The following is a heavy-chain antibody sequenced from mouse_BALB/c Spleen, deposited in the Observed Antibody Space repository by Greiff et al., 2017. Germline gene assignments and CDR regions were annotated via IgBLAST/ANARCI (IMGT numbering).Heavy chain of an antibody. V-gene: IGHV1-83*01. CDR2: IYPGSGST. CDR3: ARNVPYAMDY. Sequence: VQLQQSGPELVKPGASVKMSCKASGYTFTDYVISWVKQRTGQGLEWIGEIYPGSGSTYYNEKFKGKATLTADKSSNTAYMQRSSLTSEDSAVYFCARNVPYAMDYWGQGTSVTVSS. CDR1: GYTFTDYV. J-gene: IGHJ4*01.